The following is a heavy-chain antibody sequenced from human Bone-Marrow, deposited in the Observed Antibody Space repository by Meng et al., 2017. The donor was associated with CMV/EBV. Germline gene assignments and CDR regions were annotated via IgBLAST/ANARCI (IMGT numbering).Heavy chain of an antibody. V-gene: IGHV4-4*07. CDR3: ARGLDYDILTGYNNWFDP. D-gene: IGHD3-9*01. Sequence: SSSSYYWSWIRQPAGKGLEWIGRIYTSGSTNYNPSLKSRVTMSVDTSKNQFSLKLSSVTAADTAVYYCARGLDYDILTGYNNWFDPWGQGTLVTVSS. CDR2: IYTSGST. J-gene: IGHJ5*02. CDR1: SSSSYY.